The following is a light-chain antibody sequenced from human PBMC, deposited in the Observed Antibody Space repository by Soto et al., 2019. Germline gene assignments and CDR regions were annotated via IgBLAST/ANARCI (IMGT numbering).Light chain of an antibody. J-gene: IGKJ1*01. CDR2: NAP. Sequence: EIVLTQSPGTLSLSPGERATLSCRASQSVTNFLAWYKQKPSQSPSLLIYNAPHRATGIPARFSGSGSGTDFTLTISSLEPEDFAVYYCQQRYRWPETFGQGTKV. CDR1: QSVTNF. V-gene: IGKV3-11*01. CDR3: QQRYRWPET.